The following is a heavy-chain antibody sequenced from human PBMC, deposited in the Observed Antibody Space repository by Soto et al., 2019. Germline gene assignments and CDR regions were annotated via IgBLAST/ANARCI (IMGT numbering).Heavy chain of an antibody. Sequence: EVHLLQSGGGLVQPGGSQRLSCAASGFTFIDYAISWVRQAPGKGLEWVSAISGDGVKTYYADSVKGRFTISRDNSKNTLFLQMNSLRPEDTALYFCAKATDASKTVYWNYGMDVWGQGTTVIVSS. CDR2: ISGDGVKT. J-gene: IGHJ6*02. CDR3: AKATDASKTVYWNYGMDV. D-gene: IGHD1-1*01. V-gene: IGHV3-23*01. CDR1: GFTFIDYA.